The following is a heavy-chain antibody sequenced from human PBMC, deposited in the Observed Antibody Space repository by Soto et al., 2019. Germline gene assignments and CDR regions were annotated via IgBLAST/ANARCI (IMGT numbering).Heavy chain of an antibody. D-gene: IGHD1-26*01. J-gene: IGHJ3*01. Sequence: EVQLVESGGGLVQPGASLRLSCAASGFTFSYYWMHWVRQAPGKGLVWVSRIHSDGSSTTYADSVKGRFSISRDYARNMEELQMNTLRAEHTDACYFARGDRGVFDLWRQGRVLTVSS. CDR2: IHSDGSST. CDR3: ARGDRGVFDL. CDR1: GFTFSYYW. V-gene: IGHV3-74*01.